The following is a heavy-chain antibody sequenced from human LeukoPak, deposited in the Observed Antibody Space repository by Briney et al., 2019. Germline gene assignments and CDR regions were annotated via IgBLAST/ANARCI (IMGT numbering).Heavy chain of an antibody. J-gene: IGHJ3*02. Sequence: GGSLRLSCAASGFTFSSYAMHWVRQAPGKGLEYVSAISSNGGSTYYADSVKGRFTISRDNSKNTLYLQMNSLRAEDTAVYYCARSSQAREHSGWYQGAFDIWGQGTMVTVSS. V-gene: IGHV3-64*04. CDR3: ARSSQAREHSGWYQGAFDI. CDR2: ISSNGGST. D-gene: IGHD6-19*01. CDR1: GFTFSSYA.